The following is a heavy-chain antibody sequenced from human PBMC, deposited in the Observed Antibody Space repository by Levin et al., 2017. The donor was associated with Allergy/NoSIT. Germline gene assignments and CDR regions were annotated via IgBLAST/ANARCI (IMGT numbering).Heavy chain of an antibody. Sequence: SETLSLTRAVYGGSFSGYYWSWIRQPPGKGLEWIGEINHSGSTNYNPSLKSRVTISVDTSKNQFSLKLSSVTAADTAVYYCARGLGGSYGGDYWGQGTLVTVSS. CDR3: ARGLGGSYGGDY. J-gene: IGHJ4*02. D-gene: IGHD1-26*01. V-gene: IGHV4-34*01. CDR1: GGSFSGYY. CDR2: INHSGST.